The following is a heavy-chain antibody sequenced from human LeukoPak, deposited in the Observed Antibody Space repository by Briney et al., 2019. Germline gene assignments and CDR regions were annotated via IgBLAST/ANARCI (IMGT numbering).Heavy chain of an antibody. CDR1: GYTFTSYG. D-gene: IGHD3-22*01. J-gene: IGHJ3*02. V-gene: IGHV1-69*05. CDR3: ARRGTGLLLRAHAFDI. CDR2: IIPIFGTA. Sequence: SVKVSCKASGYTFTSYGISWVRQAPGQGLEWMGGIIPIFGTANYAQKFQGRVTITTDESTSTAYMELSSLRSEDTAVYYCARRGTGLLLRAHAFDIWGQGTMVTVSS.